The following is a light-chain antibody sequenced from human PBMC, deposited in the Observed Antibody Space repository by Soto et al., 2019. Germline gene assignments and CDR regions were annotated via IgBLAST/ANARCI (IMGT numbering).Light chain of an antibody. CDR1: QSLNTR. J-gene: IGKJ5*01. CDR3: QQFNSYPIT. V-gene: IGKV1-5*01. CDR2: EAS. Sequence: DIQLTLNPSTLSASVGDRVTLTCRASQSLNTRLAWYQQKPGKAPKLLIYEASSLQSGVPSRFSGSGSGTEFTLTISGLQPDDFATYYCQQFNSYPITFGQGARLEIK.